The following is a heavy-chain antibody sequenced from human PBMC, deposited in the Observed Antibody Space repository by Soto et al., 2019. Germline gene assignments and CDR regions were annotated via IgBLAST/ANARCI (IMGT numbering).Heavy chain of an antibody. J-gene: IGHJ3*02. CDR2: IYYSGST. CDR3: ARDGRGSKGAFDI. Sequence: QVQLQESGPGLVKPSQTLSLTCTVSGGSISSGDYYWNWIRQHPGKGLEWIGYIYYSGSTYYNPSLKSRVTISVDSSKNQFSLKLSSVTAADTAVYYCARDGRGSKGAFDIWGQGTMVTVSS. CDR1: GGSISSGDYY. V-gene: IGHV4-31*03. D-gene: IGHD1-26*01.